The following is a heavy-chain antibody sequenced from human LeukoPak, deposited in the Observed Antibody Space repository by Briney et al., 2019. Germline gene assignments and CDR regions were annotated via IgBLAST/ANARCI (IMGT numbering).Heavy chain of an antibody. CDR2: ISWNSGSI. D-gene: IGHD3-22*01. Sequence: GGSLRLSCAASGFTFDDYAMHWVRQAPGKGLEWVSGISWNSGSIGYADSVKGRFTISRDNAKNSLYLQMNSLRAEDTASYYCAKVQHDSSGYDAFDYWDQGTLVTVSS. J-gene: IGHJ4*02. V-gene: IGHV3-9*01. CDR1: GFTFDDYA. CDR3: AKVQHDSSGYDAFDY.